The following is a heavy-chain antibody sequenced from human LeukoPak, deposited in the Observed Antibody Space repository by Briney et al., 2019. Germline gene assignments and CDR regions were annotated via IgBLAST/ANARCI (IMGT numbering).Heavy chain of an antibody. CDR1: GFTFGDYA. CDR3: TSISLYNWNYELPDY. J-gene: IGHJ4*02. V-gene: IGHV3-49*05. D-gene: IGHD1-7*01. CDR2: IRSKAYGGTT. Sequence: KAGGSLRLSCTASGFTFGDYAMSWFRQAPGKGLEWVGFIRSKAYGGTTEYAASVKGRFTISRDDSKSIAYLQMNSLKTEDTAVYYCTSISLYNWNYELPDYWGQGTLVTVSS.